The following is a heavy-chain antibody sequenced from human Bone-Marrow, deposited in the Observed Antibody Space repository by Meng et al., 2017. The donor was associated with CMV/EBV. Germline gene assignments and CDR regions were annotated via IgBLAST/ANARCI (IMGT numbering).Heavy chain of an antibody. Sequence: RGSLRLSCAASGFSFSRHAMSWVRQAPGKGLEWVSVISDSDISTTFYADSVKGRFTISRDNSKNTLYLHMNSLRVEDTAVYYCARDRKLDGENYYYVMDVWGQGTTVTVSS. V-gene: IGHV3-23*01. CDR3: ARDRKLDGENYYYVMDV. J-gene: IGHJ6*02. CDR1: GFSFSRHA. CDR2: ISDSDISTT. D-gene: IGHD5-24*01.